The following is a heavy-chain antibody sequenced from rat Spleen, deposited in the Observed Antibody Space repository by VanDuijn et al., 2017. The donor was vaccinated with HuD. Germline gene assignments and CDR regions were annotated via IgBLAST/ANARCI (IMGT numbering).Heavy chain of an antibody. CDR2: VWYDGDT. Sequence: QVQLKESGPGLVQPSETLSLTCTVSGFSLTSYSVNWVRQPSGKGLEWMGRVWYDGDTIYNSSLQSRLSISRDTSKSQVFLKMNNLKTEDTAIYFCARSDTIAAMGHYWGQGVMVTVSS. J-gene: IGHJ2*01. V-gene: IGHV2-34*01. CDR1: GFSLTSYS. D-gene: IGHD1-2*01. CDR3: ARSDTIAAMGHY.